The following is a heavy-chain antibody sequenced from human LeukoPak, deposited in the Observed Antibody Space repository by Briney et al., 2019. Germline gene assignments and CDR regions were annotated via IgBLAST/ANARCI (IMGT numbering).Heavy chain of an antibody. D-gene: IGHD2-2*01. J-gene: IGHJ6*03. CDR1: GGTFSSYA. V-gene: IGHV1-69*01. Sequence: SVKFSCKASGGTFSSYAISWVRQAPEQGLEWMGGIISIFGTAYYAQKFQGRVTITADESTSTAYMELSSLRSEDTAVYYCARGPCSSTSCYLQERYYYYFYYMDVWGKGTTLTVSS. CDR2: IISIFGTA. CDR3: ARGPCSSTSCYLQERYYYYFYYMDV.